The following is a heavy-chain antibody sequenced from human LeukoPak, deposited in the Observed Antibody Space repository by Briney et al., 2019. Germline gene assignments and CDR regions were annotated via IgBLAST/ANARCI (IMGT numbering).Heavy chain of an antibody. D-gene: IGHD2-15*01. CDR1: GCTFERYW. V-gene: IGHV3-7*01. Sequence: GGSVRLSCVASGCTFERYWMSWDRQVAGRGREWVANIRQLGSEIYYADSVRGRFTNSRDDANNSLFLHTSSVRADDGGVYYCARVLSVALAASHWGRGTLVAVSS. CDR3: ARVLSVALAASH. CDR2: IRQLGSEI. J-gene: IGHJ4*02.